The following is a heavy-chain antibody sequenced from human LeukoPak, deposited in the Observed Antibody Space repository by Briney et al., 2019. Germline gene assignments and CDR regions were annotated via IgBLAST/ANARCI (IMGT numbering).Heavy chain of an antibody. V-gene: IGHV3-66*01. D-gene: IGHD4-11*01. J-gene: IGHJ6*02. CDR1: GFIVSSYY. CDR2: IYSGGST. Sequence: GGSLRLSCVASGFIVSSYYMTWVRQAPGKGLEGVSVIYSGGSTYYADSVKGRVAISRDNSKNTVFLQMSSVRAEDTAVYYCARSYSNHLFGMDVWGQGNTVTVTS. CDR3: ARSYSNHLFGMDV.